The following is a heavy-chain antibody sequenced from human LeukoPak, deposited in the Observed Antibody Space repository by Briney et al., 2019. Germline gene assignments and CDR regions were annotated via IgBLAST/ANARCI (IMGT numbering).Heavy chain of an antibody. V-gene: IGHV3-49*03. CDR1: GFTFGDYA. J-gene: IGHJ6*03. Sequence: PGGSLRLSCTASGFTFGDYAMSWFRQAPGKGLEWVGFIRSKAYGGTTEYAASVKGRFTISRDDSKSIAYLQMNSLKTEDTAVYYCAKDWIVVVVAATPMSYMDVWGKGTTVTISS. CDR3: AKDWIVVVVAATPMSYMDV. CDR2: IRSKAYGGTT. D-gene: IGHD2-15*01.